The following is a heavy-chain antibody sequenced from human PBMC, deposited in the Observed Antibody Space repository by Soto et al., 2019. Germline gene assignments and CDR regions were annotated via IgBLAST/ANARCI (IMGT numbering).Heavy chain of an antibody. V-gene: IGHV3-23*01. D-gene: IGHD1-26*01. CDR2: IRSDGDTT. CDR1: GFTFSSYG. Sequence: EMQVLESGGGLVQPGGSLRLSCAASGFTFSSYGMNWVRQAPAQRLEWVSGIRSDGDTTYNADSVKGRFTVSRDTSKNAVDLQMNSLRAEDTAVYYCAKGKGVGATPDGANCWGQGTLVTVSS. CDR3: AKGKGVGATPDGANC. J-gene: IGHJ4*02.